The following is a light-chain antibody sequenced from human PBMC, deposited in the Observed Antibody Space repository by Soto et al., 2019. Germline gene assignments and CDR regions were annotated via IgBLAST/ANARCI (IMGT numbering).Light chain of an antibody. CDR2: AAS. J-gene: IGKJ4*01. CDR1: QGINNH. CDR3: QNYNSAPPAGT. Sequence: DFQMTQSPSSLSASVGDGVTITCRASQGINNHLAWFQQKPGKVPKVLIYAASTLRSGVPSRFSGSGSGTDFTLTISSLQPEDVATYYCQNYNSAPPAGTFGGGTKVEIK. V-gene: IGKV1-27*01.